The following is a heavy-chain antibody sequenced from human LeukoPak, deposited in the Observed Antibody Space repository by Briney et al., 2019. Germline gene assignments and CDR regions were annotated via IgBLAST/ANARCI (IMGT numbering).Heavy chain of an antibody. CDR1: GGSISSSSYY. D-gene: IGHD3-22*01. Sequence: SSETLSLTCTVSGGSISSSSYYWGWIRQPPGKGLEWIGSIYYSGSTYYNPSLKSRVTLSVDTSKNQFSLKLSSVTAADTAMYYCARGYYYDSSAYYPGTFDIWGQGTMVTVSS. CDR3: ARGYYYDSSAYYPGTFDI. CDR2: IYYSGST. J-gene: IGHJ3*02. V-gene: IGHV4-39*07.